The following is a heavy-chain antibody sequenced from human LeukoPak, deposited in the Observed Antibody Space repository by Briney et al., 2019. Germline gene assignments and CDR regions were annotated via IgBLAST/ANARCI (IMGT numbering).Heavy chain of an antibody. CDR3: ARTYYGAIDY. J-gene: IGHJ4*02. CDR1: GDSMSDSY. D-gene: IGHD4-17*01. CDR2: IYYSGST. Sequence: SETLSLTCTVSGDSMSDSYWSWIRQPPGKGLEWIGSIYYSGSTYYNPSLKSRVTISVDTSKNQFSPKLSSVTAADTAVYYCARTYYGAIDYWGQGTLVTVSS. V-gene: IGHV4-39*01.